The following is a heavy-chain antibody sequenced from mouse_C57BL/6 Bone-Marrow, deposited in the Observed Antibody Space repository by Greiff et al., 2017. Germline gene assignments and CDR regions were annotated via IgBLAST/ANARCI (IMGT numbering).Heavy chain of an antibody. J-gene: IGHJ3*01. Sequence: EVQVVESGGGLVKPGGSLKLSCAASGFTFSDYGLHWVRQAPEKGLEGVAYISSGSSTIYYADTVKGRFTISRDNDKNTLFLQMTSLRSEDTARYYSARVYYGSRAWFTYWGQGALVTESA. D-gene: IGHD1-1*01. CDR3: ARVYYGSRAWFTY. CDR1: GFTFSDYG. CDR2: ISSGSSTI. V-gene: IGHV5-17*01.